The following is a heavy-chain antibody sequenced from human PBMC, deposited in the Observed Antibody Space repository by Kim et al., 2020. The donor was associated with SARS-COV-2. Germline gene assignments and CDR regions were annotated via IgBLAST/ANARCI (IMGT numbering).Heavy chain of an antibody. D-gene: IGHD3-10*01. CDR1: GFTFSNYL. CDR3: ARDYYGSGMTYAMDV. Sequence: GGSLRLSCAASGFTFSNYLMSWVRQTPGKGLEWVANIKPDDSQKYYVDSVKGRFTISRDNAKNTRYLQKNSPRAEDTAVYYCARDYYGSGMTYAMDVWGQGTTGTVSS. J-gene: IGHJ6*02. V-gene: IGHV3-7*01. CDR2: IKPDDSQK.